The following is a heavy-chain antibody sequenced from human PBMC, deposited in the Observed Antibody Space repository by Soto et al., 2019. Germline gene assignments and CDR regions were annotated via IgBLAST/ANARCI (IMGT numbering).Heavy chain of an antibody. D-gene: IGHD2-21*01. CDR3: ARSHSYCGADCFDY. Sequence: ASVKASCKASGFTFTSYGINWMRQAPGQGIEWMGLISPYNANTHYAQKLQGRVSMTTDTSTNTAYMELRSLRSDDTAVYYCARSHSYCGADCFDYWGQGTLVTVSS. CDR1: GFTFTSYG. V-gene: IGHV1-18*01. J-gene: IGHJ4*02. CDR2: ISPYNANT.